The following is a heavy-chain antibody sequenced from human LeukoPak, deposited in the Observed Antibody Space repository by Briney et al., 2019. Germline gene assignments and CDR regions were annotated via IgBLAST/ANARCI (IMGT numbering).Heavy chain of an antibody. CDR3: ARGVARYYFDY. Sequence: GGSLRLSCAASGLTFSSYSMNWARQAPGKGLEWVSSISSSSSYIYYADSVKGRFTISRDNAKNSLYLQMNSLRAEDTAVYYCARGVARYYFDYWGQGTLVTVSS. CDR1: GLTFSSYS. D-gene: IGHD3-3*01. J-gene: IGHJ4*02. CDR2: ISSSSSYI. V-gene: IGHV3-21*01.